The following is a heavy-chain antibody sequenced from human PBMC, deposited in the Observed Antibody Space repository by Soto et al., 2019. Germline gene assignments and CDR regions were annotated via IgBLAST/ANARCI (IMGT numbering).Heavy chain of an antibody. J-gene: IGHJ3*01. CDR3: GRITLKTSVDTFDF. CDR2: VTFDGSNK. V-gene: IGHV3-30-3*01. CDR1: GFTFSTYA. D-gene: IGHD3-22*01. Sequence: QVHLVESGGGVVQPGRSLRLSCAASGFTFSTYALHWVRQAPGKGLEWVATVTFDGSNKYHADYVEGRFTISRDDSKNKLYLQLNSLRAEDTAVYYCGRITLKTSVDTFDFWGQGTMVTVSS.